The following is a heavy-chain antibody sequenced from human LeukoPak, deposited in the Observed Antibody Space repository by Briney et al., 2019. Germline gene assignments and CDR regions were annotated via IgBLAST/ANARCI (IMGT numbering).Heavy chain of an antibody. D-gene: IGHD3-10*01. CDR1: GFTFSNAW. J-gene: IGHJ4*02. Sequence: GGSLRLSCVASGFTFSNAWMTWVRQAPGKGLEWLGRITSKSDGGTVDYAAPVKGRFTISRDDSKNRMYLEMSSLKTEDTGVYYCLGRGGFWGQGTLVTVSS. V-gene: IGHV3-15*01. CDR3: LGRGGF. CDR2: ITSKSDGGTV.